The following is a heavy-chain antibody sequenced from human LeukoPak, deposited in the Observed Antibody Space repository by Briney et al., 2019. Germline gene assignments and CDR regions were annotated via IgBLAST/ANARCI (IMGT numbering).Heavy chain of an antibody. Sequence: ASVKVSCKASGYTFTGYYMHWVRQAPGQGLEWMGWINPNSGGTNYAQKFQGRVTMTRDTSTSTVYMELSSLRSEDTAVYYCARVGDYGDAIWGQGTMVTVSS. CDR2: INPNSGGT. CDR3: ARVGDYGDAI. CDR1: GYTFTGYY. V-gene: IGHV1-2*02. J-gene: IGHJ3*02. D-gene: IGHD4-17*01.